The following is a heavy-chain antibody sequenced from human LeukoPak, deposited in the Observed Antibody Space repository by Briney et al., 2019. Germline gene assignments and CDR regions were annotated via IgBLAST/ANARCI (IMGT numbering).Heavy chain of an antibody. CDR2: ISSSSSTI. Sequence: PGGSLRLSCAASGFTFSSYSMNWVRQAPGKGLEWVSYISSSSSTIYYADSEKGRFTISRDNAKNSLYLQMNSLTDEDTAVYYCARVRAVTTFRDAFDIWGQGTMVTVSS. J-gene: IGHJ3*02. CDR1: GFTFSSYS. CDR3: ARVRAVTTFRDAFDI. D-gene: IGHD4-17*01. V-gene: IGHV3-48*02.